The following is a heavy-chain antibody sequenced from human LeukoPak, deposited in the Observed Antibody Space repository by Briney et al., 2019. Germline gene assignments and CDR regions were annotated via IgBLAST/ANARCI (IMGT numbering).Heavy chain of an antibody. D-gene: IGHD3-10*01. J-gene: IGHJ6*03. CDR2: IKEDGSEK. CDR1: GFTFSSYW. V-gene: IGHV3-7*01. Sequence: PGGSLRLSCAACGFTFSSYWMSWVRQAPGTGLEWVANIKEDGSEKYYVDSVKGRFTISRDNAKNLLYLQMNSLRAEDTAVYYCARDYGGSGTYDYYYYMDVWGKGTTVTVSS. CDR3: ARDYGGSGTYDYYYYMDV.